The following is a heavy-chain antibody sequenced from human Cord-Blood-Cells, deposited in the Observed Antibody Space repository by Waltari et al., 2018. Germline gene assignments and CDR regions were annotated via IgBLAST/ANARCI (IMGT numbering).Heavy chain of an antibody. CDR3: ARGQLWAAPDY. V-gene: IGHV4-34*01. CDR2: INHSGST. D-gene: IGHD5-18*01. CDR1: GGSFRGYS. J-gene: IGHJ4*02. Sequence: QVQLQQWGAGLLKPSETLSRTRAVYGGSFRGYSWVWTRQPPGEGLEWIGEINHSGSTNYNPSLKSRVTISVDTSKNQFSLKLSSVTAADTAVYYCARGQLWAAPDYWGQGTLVTVSS.